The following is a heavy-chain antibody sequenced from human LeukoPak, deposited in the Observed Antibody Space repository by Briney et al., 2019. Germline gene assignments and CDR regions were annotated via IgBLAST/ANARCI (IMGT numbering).Heavy chain of an antibody. D-gene: IGHD3-3*01. Sequence: PSETLSLTCAVSGGSISSGGYSWSWIRQPPGKGLEWIGYIYHSGSTYYNPSLKSRVTISVDRSKNQFSLKLSSVTAADTAVYYCARGGHTIFGVVIIPFDYWGQGTLVTVSS. J-gene: IGHJ4*02. CDR2: IYHSGST. V-gene: IGHV4-30-2*01. CDR3: ARGGHTIFGVVIIPFDY. CDR1: GGSISSGGYS.